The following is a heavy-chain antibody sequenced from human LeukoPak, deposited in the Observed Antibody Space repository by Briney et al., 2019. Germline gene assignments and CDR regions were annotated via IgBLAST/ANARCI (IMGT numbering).Heavy chain of an antibody. Sequence: GGSLRLSCAASGFIFNNYGMHWVRQAPGKGLEWAAVIWYDGSNKYYADSVRGRFTISRDNSKNMLYLQMNSLRAEDTAVYYCARPPPDTATALDYWGQGTLVTVSS. V-gene: IGHV3-33*01. CDR3: ARPPPDTATALDY. D-gene: IGHD5-18*01. CDR1: GFIFNNYG. CDR2: IWYDGSNK. J-gene: IGHJ4*02.